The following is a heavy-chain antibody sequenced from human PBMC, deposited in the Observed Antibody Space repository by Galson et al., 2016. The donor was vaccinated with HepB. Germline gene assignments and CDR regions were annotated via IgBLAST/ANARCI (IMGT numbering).Heavy chain of an antibody. CDR3: ARIYHDYVWGSYRHVAFDI. Sequence: SLRLSCAASGFTFSTYAMSWVRQAPGKGLEWVANVKEDGGEKFYVDSVKGRFTISRDNTQNSLYLQMNSLRADDTAVYYCARIYHDYVWGSYRHVAFDIWGQGTMDTVSS. CDR2: VKEDGGEK. D-gene: IGHD3-16*02. J-gene: IGHJ3*02. V-gene: IGHV3-7*01. CDR1: GFTFSTYA.